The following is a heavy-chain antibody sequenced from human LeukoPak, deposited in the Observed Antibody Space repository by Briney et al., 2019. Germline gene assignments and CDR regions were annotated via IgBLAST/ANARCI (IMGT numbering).Heavy chain of an antibody. Sequence: GGSLRLSCAASGFTFSSYWMSWVRQAPGKGLEWVVNIKQDGSEKYYVDSVKGRFTISRDSAKNSLYLQMNSLRAEDTAVYYCARDFSGKYYYDSSGYLYWGQGTLVTVSS. J-gene: IGHJ4*02. CDR3: ARDFSGKYYYDSSGYLY. V-gene: IGHV3-7*01. CDR1: GFTFSSYW. D-gene: IGHD3-22*01. CDR2: IKQDGSEK.